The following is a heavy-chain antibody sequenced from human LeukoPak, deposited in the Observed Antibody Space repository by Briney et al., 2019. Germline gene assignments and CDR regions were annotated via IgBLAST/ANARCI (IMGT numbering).Heavy chain of an antibody. CDR3: VFEKNTAYDILTGLDAFDI. CDR1: GGSISSGGYS. Sequence: SETLSLTCAVSGGSISSGGYSWSWIRQPPGKGLEWIGYIYHSGSTYYNPSLKSRVTISVDRSKNQFSLKLSSVTAADTAVYYCVFEKNTAYDILTGLDAFDIWGQGTMVTVSS. CDR2: IYHSGST. D-gene: IGHD3-9*01. J-gene: IGHJ3*02. V-gene: IGHV4-30-2*01.